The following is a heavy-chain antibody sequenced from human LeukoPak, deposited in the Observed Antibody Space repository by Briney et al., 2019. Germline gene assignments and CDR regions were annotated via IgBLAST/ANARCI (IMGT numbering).Heavy chain of an antibody. J-gene: IGHJ3*02. CDR1: GGSISSGGYY. Sequence: SGTLSLTCAVSGGSISSGGYYWSWIRQHPGKGLEWIGYIYYSGSTYYNPSLKSRVTISVDTSKNQFSLKLSSVTAADTAVYYCARDAKLLDAFDIWGQGTMVTVSS. CDR2: IYYSGST. CDR3: ARDAKLLDAFDI. V-gene: IGHV4-31*11. D-gene: IGHD2-15*01.